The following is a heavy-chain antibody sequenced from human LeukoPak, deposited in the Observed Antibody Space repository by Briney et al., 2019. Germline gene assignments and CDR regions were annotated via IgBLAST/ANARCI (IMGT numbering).Heavy chain of an antibody. Sequence: GESLKISCKGSGCSFASYWIAWVRQMPGKGLEWLGIIYPGDSDTRYSPSFQGQVTISVDKSISTTYLQWSSLQASDTAIYYCARQADYNILTGYHKGHLDYWGQGTLVTVSS. CDR1: GCSFASYW. V-gene: IGHV5-51*01. CDR2: IYPGDSDT. CDR3: ARQADYNILTGYHKGHLDY. J-gene: IGHJ4*02. D-gene: IGHD3-9*01.